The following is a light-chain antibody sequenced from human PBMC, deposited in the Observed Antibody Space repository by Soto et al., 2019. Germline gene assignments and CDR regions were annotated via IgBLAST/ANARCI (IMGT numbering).Light chain of an antibody. Sequence: EIVMTQSPATLSVSPGERATLSCRASQSVSSNLAWYQQTPGQAPRLLIYGASTRSTSIPARFSGSGSVTEFTLTTSSLLSEDGAVYYYQQYNNWPPWTVGQGTKVEIK. J-gene: IGKJ1*01. CDR2: GAS. CDR1: QSVSSN. CDR3: QQYNNWPPWT. V-gene: IGKV3-15*01.